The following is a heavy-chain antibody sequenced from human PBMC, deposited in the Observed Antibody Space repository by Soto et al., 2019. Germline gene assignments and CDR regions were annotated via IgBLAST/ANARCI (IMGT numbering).Heavy chain of an antibody. Sequence: SLRLSCAASGFTFSSYGMHWVRQAPGKGLEWAAVISYDGSNKYYADSVKGRFTISRDNSKNTLYLQMNSLRAEDTAVYYCAKDRRFEQLVDYWGQGTLVTVSS. CDR1: GFTFSSYG. CDR3: AKDRRFEQLVDY. CDR2: ISYDGSNK. J-gene: IGHJ4*02. D-gene: IGHD6-6*01. V-gene: IGHV3-30*18.